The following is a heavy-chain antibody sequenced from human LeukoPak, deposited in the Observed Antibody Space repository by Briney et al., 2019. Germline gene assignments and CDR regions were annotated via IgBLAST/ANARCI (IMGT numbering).Heavy chain of an antibody. D-gene: IGHD3-10*01. V-gene: IGHV3-23*01. J-gene: IGHJ6*02. CDR2: ISGSGGST. CDR3: AKSTTGTMVRGSGGMDV. Sequence: GSLRLSCAASGFTFSSYATSWVRQAPGKGLEWVSAISGSGGSTYYADSVKGRFTISRDNSKNTLYLQMNSLRAEDTAVYYCAKSTTGTMVRGSGGMDVWGQGTTVTVSS. CDR1: GFTFSSYA.